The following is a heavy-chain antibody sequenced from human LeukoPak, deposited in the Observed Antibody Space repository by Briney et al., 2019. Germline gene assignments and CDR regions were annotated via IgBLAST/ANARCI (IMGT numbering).Heavy chain of an antibody. CDR1: GGSISSSSYY. J-gene: IGHJ4*02. CDR3: ARPKSLYCSGGSCYGGPFDY. V-gene: IGHV4-39*01. Sequence: SETLSLTCTVSGGSISSSSYYWGWIRLPPGKGLEWIGSIYYSGSTYYNPSLKSRVTISVDTSKNQFSLKLSSVTAADTAVYYCARPKSLYCSGGSCYGGPFDYWGQGTLVTVSS. CDR2: IYYSGST. D-gene: IGHD2-15*01.